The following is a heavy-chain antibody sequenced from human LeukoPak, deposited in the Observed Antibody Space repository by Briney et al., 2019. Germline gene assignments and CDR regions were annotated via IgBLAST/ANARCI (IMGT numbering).Heavy chain of an antibody. Sequence: SETLSLTCIVSGDSISSSSYYWGWLRQPPGKGLEWIASIYHSGSTYYNPSLKSRVTISVDTSKNHFSLMLTSVSAADTAVYHCARHAPNENGNKRGFESWGQGTLVTVSS. CDR3: ARHAPNENGNKRGFES. CDR1: GDSISSSSYY. V-gene: IGHV4-39*01. J-gene: IGHJ4*02. CDR2: IYHSGST. D-gene: IGHD2-8*01.